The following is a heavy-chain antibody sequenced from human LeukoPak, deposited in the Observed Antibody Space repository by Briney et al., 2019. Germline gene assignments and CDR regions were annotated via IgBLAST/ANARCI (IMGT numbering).Heavy chain of an antibody. CDR1: GFTFSNHW. J-gene: IGHJ4*02. CDR3: AKTKYYDSSGYTYFDY. V-gene: IGHV3-74*01. D-gene: IGHD3-22*01. CDR2: MGGNGRSP. Sequence: PGGSLRLSCAASGFTFSNHWMPWVRHAPGKGLVWVSRMGGNGRSPAYADSVKGRFTISRDNARNTLYLQMNSLGAEDTAVYYCAKTKYYDSSGYTYFDYWGQGTLVTVSS.